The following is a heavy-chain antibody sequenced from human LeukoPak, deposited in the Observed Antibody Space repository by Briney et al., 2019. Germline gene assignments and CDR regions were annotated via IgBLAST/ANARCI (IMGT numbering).Heavy chain of an antibody. CDR1: GYTFGIYG. J-gene: IGHJ4*02. V-gene: IGHV1-18*01. CDR3: ARPDRTTGYSYGYEFDY. D-gene: IGHD5-18*01. CDR2: ISGDNGNR. Sequence: ASVKVSCKASGYTFGIYGISWVRQAPGQGFEWMGWISGDNGNRLIAEKFQGRVTITADESTSTAYMELSSLRSEDTAVYYCARPDRTTGYSYGYEFDYWGQGTLVTVSP.